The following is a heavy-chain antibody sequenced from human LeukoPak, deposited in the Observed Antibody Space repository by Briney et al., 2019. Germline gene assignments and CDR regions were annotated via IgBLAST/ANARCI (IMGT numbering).Heavy chain of an antibody. J-gene: IGHJ4*02. D-gene: IGHD5-12*01. CDR2: IWYDGSNK. V-gene: IGHV3-33*01. Sequence: PGRSLRLSCAASGFTFSSYGMHWVRQAPGKGLEWVAVIWYDGSNKYYADSVKGRFTISRDDSKNTLYLQMNSLRAEDTAVYYCARGGGYDYLDYWGQGTLDTVSS. CDR3: ARGGGYDYLDY. CDR1: GFTFSSYG.